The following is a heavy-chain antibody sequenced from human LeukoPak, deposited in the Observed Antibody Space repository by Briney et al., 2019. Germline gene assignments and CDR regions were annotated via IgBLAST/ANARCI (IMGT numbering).Heavy chain of an antibody. V-gene: IGHV3-30-3*01. D-gene: IGHD3-22*01. CDR2: ISYDGSNK. J-gene: IGHJ4*02. CDR1: GFTFSSYA. CDR3: ARNGESSGYLTDFDY. Sequence: GRSLRLSCAASGFTFSSYAMHWVRQAPGKGLEWVAVISYDGSNKYYADSVKGRFTISRDNSKNTLYLQMNSLRAEDTVVYYCARNGESSGYLTDFDYWGQGTLVTVSS.